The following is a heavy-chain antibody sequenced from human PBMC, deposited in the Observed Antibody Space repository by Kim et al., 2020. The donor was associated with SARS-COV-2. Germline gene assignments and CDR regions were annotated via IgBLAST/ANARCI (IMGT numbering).Heavy chain of an antibody. J-gene: IGHJ3*02. CDR1: GGSISSSSYY. CDR2: IYYSGST. D-gene: IGHD6-13*01. CDR3: ASAWGIAAAGSAFDI. Sequence: SETLSLTCTVSGGSISSSSYYWGWIRQPPGKGLEWIGSIYYSGSTYYNPSLKSRVTISVDTSKNQFSLKLSSVTAADTAVYYCASAWGIAAAGSAFDIWGQGTMVTVSS. V-gene: IGHV4-39*01.